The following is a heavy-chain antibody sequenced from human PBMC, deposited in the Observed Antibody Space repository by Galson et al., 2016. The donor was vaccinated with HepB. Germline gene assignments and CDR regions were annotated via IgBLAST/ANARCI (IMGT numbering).Heavy chain of an antibody. CDR2: TYYNEGN. D-gene: IGHD1-7*01. V-gene: IGHV4-61*08. Sequence: SETLSLTCTVSGVSVSGGAYHWAWIRQPTGQGLEWMAHTYYNEGNRYSPSLRSRIIISLDTSKNQLSLTLRSVTAADTARYYCVGYATGHGGTAYGGPGILVTVSS. J-gene: IGHJ4*02. CDR1: GVSVSGGAYH. CDR3: VGYATGHGGTAY.